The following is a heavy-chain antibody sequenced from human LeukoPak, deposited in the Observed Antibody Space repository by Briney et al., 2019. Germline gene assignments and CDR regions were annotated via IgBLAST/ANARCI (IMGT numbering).Heavy chain of an antibody. CDR3: ARTGEDSSGYYGWFDP. V-gene: IGHV3-48*04. CDR1: GFTFSSYS. Sequence: PGGSLRLSCAASGFTFSSYSMNWVRQAPGKGLEWVSYISSSSSTIYYADSVKGRFTISRDNAKNSLYLQMNSLRAEDTTVYYCARTGEDSSGYYGWFDPWGQGTLVTVSS. CDR2: ISSSSSTI. J-gene: IGHJ5*02. D-gene: IGHD3-22*01.